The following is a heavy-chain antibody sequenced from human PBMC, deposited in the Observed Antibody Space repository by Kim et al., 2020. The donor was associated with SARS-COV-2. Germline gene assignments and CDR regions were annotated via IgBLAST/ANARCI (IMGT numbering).Heavy chain of an antibody. J-gene: IGHJ6*03. Sequence: SVKVSCKASGGTFSSYAISWVRQAPGQGLEWMGRIIPIFGIANYAQKFQGRVTITADKSTSTAYMELSSLRSEDTAVYYCASSTGDIVATMRYYYYYMDVWGKGTTVTVSS. CDR1: GGTFSSYA. V-gene: IGHV1-69*04. CDR2: IIPIFGIA. CDR3: ASSTGDIVATMRYYYYYMDV. D-gene: IGHD5-12*01.